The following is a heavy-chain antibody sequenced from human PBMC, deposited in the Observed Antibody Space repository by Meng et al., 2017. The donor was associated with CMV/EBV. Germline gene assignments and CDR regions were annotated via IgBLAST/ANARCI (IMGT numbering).Heavy chain of an antibody. D-gene: IGHD3-10*01. V-gene: IGHV4-61*02. CDR3: ASVQGLGVS. CDR1: GGSISSGSYY. CDR2: IYTSGST. Sequence: QWRLREPGPELVRLSQTLSLTCTVSGGSISSGSYYWSWIRHPAGKGLEWIGRIYTSGSTNYNPSLKSRVTISVDTSKNQFSLKLSSVTAADTAVYYCASVQGLGVSWGQGTLVTVSS. J-gene: IGHJ4*02.